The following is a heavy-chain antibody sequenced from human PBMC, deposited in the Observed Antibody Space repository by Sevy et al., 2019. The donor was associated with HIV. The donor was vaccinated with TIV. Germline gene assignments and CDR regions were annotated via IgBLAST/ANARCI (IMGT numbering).Heavy chain of an antibody. CDR3: AEDRGYCSGGNCPDFDY. CDR1: GFTFSSYG. CDR2: IWYDGNNK. Sequence: GGSLRLSCAASGFTFSSYGMHWVRQAPGKGLEWVAVIWYDGNNKYYADSVKGRFTISRDNSKNMLYLQMNSLRAEDTAVYYCAEDRGYCSGGNCPDFDYWGQGTLVTVSS. J-gene: IGHJ4*02. D-gene: IGHD2-15*01. V-gene: IGHV3-30*02.